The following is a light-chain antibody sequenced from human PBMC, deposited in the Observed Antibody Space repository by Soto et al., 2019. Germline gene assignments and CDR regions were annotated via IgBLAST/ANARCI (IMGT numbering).Light chain of an antibody. CDR3: CSYAGKILHV. J-gene: IGLJ1*01. CDR1: SRDVESYNL. V-gene: IGLV2-23*01. Sequence: QSVIAAPASVSGSPVESIPISCTGTSRDVESYNLVSWYQQHPGKAPKLMIYEGSKRPSGVSNRFSGSKSGHTASLTMSGLQAEDEADYYCCSYAGKILHVFGTGTKGTVL. CDR2: EGS.